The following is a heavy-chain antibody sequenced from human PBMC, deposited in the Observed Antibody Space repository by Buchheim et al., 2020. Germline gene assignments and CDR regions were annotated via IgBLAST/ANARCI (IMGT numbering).Heavy chain of an antibody. CDR3: ARDGLVTPTYYFDY. CDR2: ISYDGSNK. CDR1: GFTFSSYA. J-gene: IGHJ4*02. V-gene: IGHV3-30*04. D-gene: IGHD4-23*01. Sequence: QVQLVESGGGVVQPGRSLRLSCAASGFTFSSYAMHWVRQAPGKGLEWVAVISYDGSNKYYADSVKGRFTIYRDNSKNTLYLQMNSLRAEDTAVYYCARDGLVTPTYYFDYWGQGTL.